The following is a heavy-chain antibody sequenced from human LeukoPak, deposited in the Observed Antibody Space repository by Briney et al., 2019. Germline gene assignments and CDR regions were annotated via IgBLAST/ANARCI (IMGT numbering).Heavy chain of an antibody. CDR3: ARRALIAARYYYYMDV. V-gene: IGHV1-8*01. J-gene: IGHJ6*03. Sequence: ASVKVSCKASGYTFTSYDINWVRQATGQGLGWMGWTNPNSGNTGYAQKFQGRVTMTRNTSISTAYMELSSLRSEDTAVYYCARRALIAARYYYYMDVWGKGTTVTVSS. CDR1: GYTFTSYD. D-gene: IGHD6-6*01. CDR2: TNPNSGNT.